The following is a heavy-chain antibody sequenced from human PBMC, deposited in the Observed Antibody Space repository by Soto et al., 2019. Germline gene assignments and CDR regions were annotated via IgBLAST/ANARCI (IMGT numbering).Heavy chain of an antibody. J-gene: IGHJ5*02. CDR3: ARVVPGAEAWFGP. CDR2: ISLYSDGT. CDR1: GYTFSNYG. D-gene: IGHD2-2*01. Sequence: ASVKVSCKTSGYTFSNYGITWVRQAPGQPLEWLGWISLYSDGTNYAQKFQGRVSLTTDTSTTTAYMELRSLRSDDTAVYYCARVVPGAEAWFGPWGQGTLVTVSS. V-gene: IGHV1-18*01.